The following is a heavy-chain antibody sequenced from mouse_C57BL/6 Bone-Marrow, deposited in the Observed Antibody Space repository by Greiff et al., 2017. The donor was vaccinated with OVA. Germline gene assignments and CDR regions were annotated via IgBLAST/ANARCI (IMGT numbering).Heavy chain of an antibody. CDR1: GYAFSSYW. Sequence: QVQLQQSGAELVKPGASVKISCKASGYAFSSYWMNWVKQRPGKGLEWIGQIYPGDGDTNYNGKFKGKATLTADKSSSTAYMQLSSLTSEDSAVYFCARPYYYGSSPLDYWGQGTTLTVSS. V-gene: IGHV1-80*01. D-gene: IGHD1-1*01. CDR3: ARPYYYGSSPLDY. J-gene: IGHJ2*01. CDR2: IYPGDGDT.